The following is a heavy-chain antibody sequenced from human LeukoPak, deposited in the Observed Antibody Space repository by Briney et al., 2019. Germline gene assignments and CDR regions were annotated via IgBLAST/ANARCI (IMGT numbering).Heavy chain of an antibody. Sequence: PGGSLRLSCAASGFTFSSCWMTWARQAPGKGLEWVSTISGSGGRTYYADSVRGRFTISRDNSKNTLYLQMNSLRAEDTAVYYCATELVVTGWGQGTLVTVSS. CDR3: ATELVVTG. V-gene: IGHV3-23*01. D-gene: IGHD2-21*02. J-gene: IGHJ4*02. CDR2: ISGSGGRT. CDR1: GFTFSSCW.